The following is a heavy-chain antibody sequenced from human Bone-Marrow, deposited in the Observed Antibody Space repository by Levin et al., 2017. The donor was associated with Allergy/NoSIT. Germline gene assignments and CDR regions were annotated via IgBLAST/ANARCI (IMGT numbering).Heavy chain of an antibody. CDR3: ARPNSDSSPFDS. J-gene: IGHJ4*02. Sequence: GESLKISCTTSGYSFAHYWIAWVRQMPGKGLEWMGSIYPGDSKTKYSSSFQGQVTISTDKSIGAAFLQWGSLKVSDTAMYFCARPNSDSSPFDSWGQGTLVIVSS. CDR2: IYPGDSKT. V-gene: IGHV5-51*01. D-gene: IGHD2-21*01. CDR1: GYSFAHYW.